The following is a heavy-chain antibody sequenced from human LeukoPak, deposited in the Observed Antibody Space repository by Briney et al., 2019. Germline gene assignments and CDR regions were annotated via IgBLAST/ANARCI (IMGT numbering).Heavy chain of an antibody. CDR1: RFTFSNYA. D-gene: IGHD5-18*01. Sequence: GGSLRLSCAASRFTFSNYAMSWLPQAPGKGLVWVSAISGSGDSTYFADSVKGRFTMSRDNSKNTLYLQMNSLRAEDTAVYYCAKHPKIQLWTRILEYWGQGTLVTVSS. V-gene: IGHV3-23*01. J-gene: IGHJ4*02. CDR3: AKHPKIQLWTRILEY. CDR2: ISGSGDST.